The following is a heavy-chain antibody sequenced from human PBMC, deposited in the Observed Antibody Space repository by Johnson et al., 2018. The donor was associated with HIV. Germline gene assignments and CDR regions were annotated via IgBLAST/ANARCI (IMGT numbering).Heavy chain of an antibody. D-gene: IGHD2-15*01. Sequence: VQLVESGGGLVQPGGSLRLSCAASGFTFSSYAMSWVRQAPGKGLEWISYISGYGRTIYYADSVRGRFTISRDNAKNSLYLQMNSLRAEDTAVYYCARDPNSSNCSGVTCYSAAFDIWGQGTMVTVSS. V-gene: IGHV3-48*04. J-gene: IGHJ3*02. CDR3: ARDPNSSNCSGVTCYSAAFDI. CDR2: ISGYGRTI. CDR1: GFTFSSYA.